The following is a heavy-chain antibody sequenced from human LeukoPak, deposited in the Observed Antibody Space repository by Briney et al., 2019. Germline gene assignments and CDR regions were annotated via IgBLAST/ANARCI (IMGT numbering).Heavy chain of an antibody. Sequence: ASVKVSCKTSGYTFTSYGIIWVRQAPGQGLEWMGWISAYNGNRNYVQKLQGRVTMTTDTSTSTAYMELRSLRSDDTAVYYCARGGPGWDSSSWYNYWGQGTLVTVSS. CDR1: GYTFTSYG. J-gene: IGHJ4*02. V-gene: IGHV1-18*01. CDR2: ISAYNGNR. CDR3: ARGGPGWDSSSWYNY. D-gene: IGHD6-13*01.